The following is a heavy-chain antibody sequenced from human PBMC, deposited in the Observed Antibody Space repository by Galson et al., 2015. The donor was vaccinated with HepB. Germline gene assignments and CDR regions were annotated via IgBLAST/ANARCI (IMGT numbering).Heavy chain of an antibody. CDR2: ISYDGSNK. J-gene: IGHJ6*03. Sequence: SLRLSCAASGFTFSSYAMHWVRQAPGKGLEWVAVISYDGSNKYYADYVKGRFTISRDNSKNTLYLQMNSLRAEDTAVYYCAKDSRPSYDFWSGYYTGYYYYYYMDVWGKGTTVTVSS. CDR1: GFTFSSYA. V-gene: IGHV3-30-3*01. D-gene: IGHD3-3*01. CDR3: AKDSRPSYDFWSGYYTGYYYYYYMDV.